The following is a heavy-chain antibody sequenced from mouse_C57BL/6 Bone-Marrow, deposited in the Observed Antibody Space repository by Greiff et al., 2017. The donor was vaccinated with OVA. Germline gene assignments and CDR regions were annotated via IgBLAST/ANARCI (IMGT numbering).Heavy chain of an antibody. V-gene: IGHV1-82*01. CDR2: IYPGDGDT. Sequence: QVQLQQSGPELVKPGASVKISCKASGYAFSSSWMNWVKQRPGKGLEWIGRIYPGDGDTNYNGKFKGKATLTADKSSSTAYMQLSSLTSEDSAVYFCAHSNYYVAWFAYWGQGTLVTVSA. J-gene: IGHJ3*01. CDR3: AHSNYYVAWFAY. CDR1: GYAFSSSW. D-gene: IGHD2-5*01.